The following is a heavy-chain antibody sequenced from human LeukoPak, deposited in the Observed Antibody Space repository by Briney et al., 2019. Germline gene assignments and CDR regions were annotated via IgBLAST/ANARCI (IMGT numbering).Heavy chain of an antibody. CDR1: GGSFSGYY. J-gene: IGHJ4*02. CDR2: INHSGST. CDR3: ASRGTGYYYGSGSPNGGY. Sequence: KTSETLSLTCAVYGGSFSGYYWRWIRQPRGRGLEWIGEINHSGSTNYNPSLKSRVTISVDTSKNQFSLKLSSVTAADTAVYYCASRGTGYYYGSGSPNGGYWGQGTLVTVSS. D-gene: IGHD3-10*01. V-gene: IGHV4-34*01.